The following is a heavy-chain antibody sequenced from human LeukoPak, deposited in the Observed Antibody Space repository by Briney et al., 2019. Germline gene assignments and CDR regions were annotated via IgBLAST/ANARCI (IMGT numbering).Heavy chain of an antibody. CDR3: AKDYGMVRVDY. Sequence: GGSLRLSCAACGFTFSSYGMHWVRQDPGKGLEWVALISYDGSNKYYADSVKGRFTISRDNSKNTLYLQMNSLRAEDTAVYYCAKDYGMVRVDYWGQGTLVTVSS. V-gene: IGHV3-30*18. J-gene: IGHJ4*02. CDR2: ISYDGSNK. CDR1: GFTFSSYG. D-gene: IGHD3-10*01.